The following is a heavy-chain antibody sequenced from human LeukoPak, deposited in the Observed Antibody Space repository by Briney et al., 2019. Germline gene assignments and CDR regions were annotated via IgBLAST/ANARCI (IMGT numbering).Heavy chain of an antibody. Sequence: GASVKVSCKASGYTFTSYGISWVRQAPGQGLEWMGGIIPIFGTANYAQKFQGRVTITADESTSTAYMELSSLRSEDTAVYYCASPYYYDSSGLYYFDYWGQGTLVTVSS. CDR3: ASPYYYDSSGLYYFDY. CDR1: GYTFTSYG. D-gene: IGHD3-22*01. J-gene: IGHJ4*02. V-gene: IGHV1-69*13. CDR2: IIPIFGTA.